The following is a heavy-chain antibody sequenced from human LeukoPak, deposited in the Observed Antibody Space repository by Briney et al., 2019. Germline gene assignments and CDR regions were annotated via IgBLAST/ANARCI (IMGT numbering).Heavy chain of an antibody. Sequence: GGSLRLSCAASGFTFSSYWMSWVCQAPGKGLEWVANIKQDGSEKDYVDSVKGRFTISRDNAKNSLYLQMNSLRAEDTAVYYCARDNYDFWSGYYFDYWGQGTLVTVSS. CDR3: ARDNYDFWSGYYFDY. D-gene: IGHD3-3*01. CDR2: IKQDGSEK. V-gene: IGHV3-7*01. J-gene: IGHJ4*02. CDR1: GFTFSSYW.